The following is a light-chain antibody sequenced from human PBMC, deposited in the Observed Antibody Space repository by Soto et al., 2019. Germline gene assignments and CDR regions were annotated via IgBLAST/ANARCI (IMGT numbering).Light chain of an antibody. J-gene: IGKJ1*01. CDR3: QQYNYWGT. CDR1: QSVSSS. CDR2: GAY. V-gene: IGKV3-15*01. Sequence: EIVMTQSPATLSMSPGERATLSCRASQSVSSSLAWYQQKPGQSPMRLIYGAYTMATGIPDGCSGSMSEPEFTLTISSLQAEDFAIYDCQQYNYWGTFGQGTKVEIK.